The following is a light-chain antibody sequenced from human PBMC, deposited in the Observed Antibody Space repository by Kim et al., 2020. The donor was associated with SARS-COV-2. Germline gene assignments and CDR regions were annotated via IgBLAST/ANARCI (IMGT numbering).Light chain of an antibody. CDR2: DVS. J-gene: IGLJ1*01. CDR1: SSDVGGYKY. V-gene: IGLV2-14*04. Sequence: GQSITISCTGTSSDVGGYKYVSWYQQHPGKAPKLMIYDVSKRPSGVSNRFSGSKSGNTASLTISGLQAEDEADYYCSSYISSSTYVFGTGTKVTVL. CDR3: SSYISSSTYV.